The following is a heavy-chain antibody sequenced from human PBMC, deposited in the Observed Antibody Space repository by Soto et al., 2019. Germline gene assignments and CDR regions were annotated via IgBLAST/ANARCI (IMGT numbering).Heavy chain of an antibody. Sequence: QVTLVQSGAEVKKPGASVKVSCKASGYTFTSYGISWVRQAPGQGLEWMGWISAYNGNTNYAQKLQGRVTMTTDTSTSTGYMELRSLRSDDTAVYYCARDRGGVVVVTATQFDYWGQGTLVTVSS. CDR3: ARDRGGVVVVTATQFDY. CDR1: GYTFTSYG. V-gene: IGHV1-18*01. J-gene: IGHJ4*02. D-gene: IGHD2-21*02. CDR2: ISAYNGNT.